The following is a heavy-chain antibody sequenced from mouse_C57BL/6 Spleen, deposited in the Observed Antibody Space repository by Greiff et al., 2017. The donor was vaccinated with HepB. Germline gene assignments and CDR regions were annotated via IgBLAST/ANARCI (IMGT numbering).Heavy chain of an antibody. J-gene: IGHJ4*01. Sequence: QVQLKQPGAELVMPGASVKLSCKASGYTFTSYWMHWVKQRPGQGLEWIGEIDPSDSYTNYNQKFKGKSTLTVDKSSSTAYMPRSSLTSEDSAVYYCARGGSSSRGYYAMDYWGQGTSVTVSS. CDR3: ARGGSSSRGYYAMDY. D-gene: IGHD1-1*01. CDR2: IDPSDSYT. CDR1: GYTFTSYW. V-gene: IGHV1-69*01.